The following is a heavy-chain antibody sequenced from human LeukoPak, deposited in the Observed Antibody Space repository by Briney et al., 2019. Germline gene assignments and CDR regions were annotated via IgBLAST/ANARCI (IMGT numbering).Heavy chain of an antibody. CDR1: GFTVSSNY. CDR2: IYSGGST. J-gene: IGHJ4*02. Sequence: GGSLRLSCAASGFTVSSNYMSWVRQAPGKGLEWVSVIYSGGSTYYADSVKGRFTISRDNSKNTLYLQMNSLRAEDRAMYYCAKAGIVGDTTNFDYWGQGTLVTVSS. CDR3: AKAGIVGDTTNFDY. V-gene: IGHV3-66*01. D-gene: IGHD1-26*01.